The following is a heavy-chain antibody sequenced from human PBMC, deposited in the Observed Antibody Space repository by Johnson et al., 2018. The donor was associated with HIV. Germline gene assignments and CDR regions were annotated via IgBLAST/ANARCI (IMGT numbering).Heavy chain of an antibody. Sequence: EVQLVESGGGMVRPGGSLRLSCAASGFTFDDYGMSWVRQAPGKGLAWAPGINWNGGSTGYADSVEGRFTISRVNAKNSLYLQMNSLRAEDTALYYCAREGRMDYGAPRAAFDIWGQGTMVTVSS. CDR3: AREGRMDYGAPRAAFDI. CDR2: INWNGGST. V-gene: IGHV3-20*04. J-gene: IGHJ3*02. CDR1: GFTFDDYG. D-gene: IGHD4-17*01.